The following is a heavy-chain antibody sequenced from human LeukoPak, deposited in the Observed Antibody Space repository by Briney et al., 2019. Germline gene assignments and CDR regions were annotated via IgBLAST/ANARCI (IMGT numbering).Heavy chain of an antibody. J-gene: IGHJ6*03. Sequence: GGSLRLSCAASGFTVSSNYMSWVRQAPGKGLEWVSVIYSGGSTYYADPVKGRFTISRDNSKNTLYLQMNSLRAEDTAVYYCATAAAPYYYYYMDVWGKGTTVTVSS. D-gene: IGHD6-13*01. CDR3: ATAAAPYYYYYMDV. V-gene: IGHV3-53*01. CDR1: GFTVSSNY. CDR2: IYSGGST.